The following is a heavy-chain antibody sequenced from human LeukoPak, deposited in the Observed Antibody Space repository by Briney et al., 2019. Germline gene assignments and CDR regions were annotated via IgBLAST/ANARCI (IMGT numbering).Heavy chain of an antibody. Sequence: SETLSLTCTVSGGSISSYYWSWIRPPPGKGLEWIGNIYYSGSTNYNPSLKSRVTMSIDTSKNQFSLKLSSVTAADTAVYYCARWSGYALDWGQGTLVTVSS. J-gene: IGHJ4*02. CDR3: ARWSGYALD. D-gene: IGHD2-2*01. CDR1: GGSISSYY. V-gene: IGHV4-59*01. CDR2: IYYSGST.